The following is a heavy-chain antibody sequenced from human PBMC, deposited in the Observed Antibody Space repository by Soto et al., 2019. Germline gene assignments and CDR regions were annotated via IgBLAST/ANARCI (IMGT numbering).Heavy chain of an antibody. CDR3: ARDWAMVKDYYYYGMDV. V-gene: IGHV1-69*13. Sequence: SVKVSCKASGGTFSSYAISWVRQAPGQGLEWMGGIIPIFGTANYAQKFQGRVTITADESTSTAYMELSSLRSEDTAVYYCARDWAMVKDYYYYGMDVWGQGTTVTVS. CDR2: IIPIFGTA. CDR1: GGTFSSYA. D-gene: IGHD5-18*01. J-gene: IGHJ6*02.